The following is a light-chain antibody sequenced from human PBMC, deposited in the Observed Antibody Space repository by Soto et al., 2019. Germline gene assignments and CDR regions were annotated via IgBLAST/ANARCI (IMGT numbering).Light chain of an antibody. J-gene: IGKJ5*01. CDR2: DAA. CDR3: QQHGTSPIT. Sequence: VVLTQSPGTLSLSPGERATLSCRPSQSVSSYLAWFQQIPGQAPRLLMYDAAKRATGIPDRFSGSGSGTDFTLTISRLEPEDFAVYYCQQHGTSPITFGQGTRLEIK. CDR1: QSVSSY. V-gene: IGKV3-20*01.